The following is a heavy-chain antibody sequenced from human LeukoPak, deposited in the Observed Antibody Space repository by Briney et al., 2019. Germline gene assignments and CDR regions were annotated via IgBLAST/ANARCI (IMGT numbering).Heavy chain of an antibody. CDR3: ATALPHYDYGDNWFDP. D-gene: IGHD4-17*01. Sequence: ASVKVSCKVSGNTLTELSMHWVRQAPGKGLEWMGGFDPEDGETIYAQKFQGRVTMTEDTSTDTAYMELSSLRSEDTAVYYCATALPHYDYGDNWFDPWGQGTLVTVSS. J-gene: IGHJ5*02. CDR2: FDPEDGET. CDR1: GNTLTELS. V-gene: IGHV1-24*01.